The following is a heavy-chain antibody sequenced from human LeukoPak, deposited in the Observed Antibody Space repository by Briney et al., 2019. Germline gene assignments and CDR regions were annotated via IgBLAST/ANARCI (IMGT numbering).Heavy chain of an antibody. D-gene: IGHD2-2*01. CDR3: ARQRCSSTSCYRGGAFDI. V-gene: IGHV5-51*01. J-gene: IGHJ3*02. CDR1: GYSFTSYW. CDR2: IYPGGSDT. Sequence: GESLKISCKGSGYSFTSYWIGWVRQMPGKGLEWMGIIYPGGSDTRYSPSFQGQVTISADKSISTAYLQWSSLKASDTAMYYCARQRCSSTSCYRGGAFDIWGQGTMVTVSS.